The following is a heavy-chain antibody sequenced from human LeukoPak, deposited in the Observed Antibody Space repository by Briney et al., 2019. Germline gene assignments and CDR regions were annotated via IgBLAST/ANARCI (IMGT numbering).Heavy chain of an antibody. J-gene: IGHJ6*02. D-gene: IGHD5-12*01. V-gene: IGHV3-30*04. Sequence: GSLRLSCAASGFTFSSYAMHWVRQAPGKGLEWVAVISYDGSNKYYADSVKGRFTISRDNSKNTLYLQMNSLRAEDTAVYYCARPRVATIYYYYYYGMDVWGQGTTVTVSS. CDR3: ARPRVATIYYYYYYGMDV. CDR2: ISYDGSNK. CDR1: GFTFSSYA.